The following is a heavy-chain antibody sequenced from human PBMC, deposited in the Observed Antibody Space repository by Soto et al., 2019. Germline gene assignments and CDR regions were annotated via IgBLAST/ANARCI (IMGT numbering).Heavy chain of an antibody. Sequence: GASVKVSCKASGYTVTGYYMHWVRQAPGQGLEWMGWINPNSGGTNYAQKFQGRVTMTRDTSISTAYMEVSGLRSDDTAVYYCARGRSDFWSGYSYYYGMDVWGQGTTVTVSS. J-gene: IGHJ6*02. CDR1: GYTVTGYY. CDR3: ARGRSDFWSGYSYYYGMDV. CDR2: INPNSGGT. D-gene: IGHD3-3*01. V-gene: IGHV1-2*02.